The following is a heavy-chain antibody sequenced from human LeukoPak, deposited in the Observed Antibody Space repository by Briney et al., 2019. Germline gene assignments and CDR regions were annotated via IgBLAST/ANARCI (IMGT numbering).Heavy chain of an antibody. J-gene: IGHJ4*02. CDR2: ISYDGSNK. CDR1: GFTFSSYA. Sequence: GGSLRLSCAASGFTFSSYAMHWVRQAPGKGLEWVAVISYDGSNKYYADSVKGRFTISRDNSKNTLYLQMNSLRAEDTAVYYCAKEVWEYHYYFDYWGQGTLVTVSS. D-gene: IGHD2-2*01. V-gene: IGHV3-30-3*01. CDR3: AKEVWEYHYYFDY.